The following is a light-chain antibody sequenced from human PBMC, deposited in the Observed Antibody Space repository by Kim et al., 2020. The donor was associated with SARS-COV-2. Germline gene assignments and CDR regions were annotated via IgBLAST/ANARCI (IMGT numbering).Light chain of an antibody. CDR3: QQSYSTPYS. J-gene: IGKJ2*01. CDR1: QTIGTY. Sequence: SASLGNRVTITCRTGQTIGTYLNWYKQKPGKAPNLLIYAASHLRSGVPSRFSGSRSGTDFTLTISSLQPEDCATYYCQQSYSTPYSFCQGTKLEI. CDR2: AAS. V-gene: IGKV1-39*01.